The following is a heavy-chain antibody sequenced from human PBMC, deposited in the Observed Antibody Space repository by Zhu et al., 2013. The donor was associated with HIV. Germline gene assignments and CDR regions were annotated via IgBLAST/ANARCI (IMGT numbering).Heavy chain of an antibody. CDR2: IIPIFGTA. J-gene: IGHJ4*02. D-gene: IGHD2-2*01. V-gene: IGHV1-69*01. Sequence: QVQLVQSGAEVKKPGSSVKVSCKASGGTFSSYAISWVRQAPGQGLEWMGGIIPIFGTANYAQKFQGRVTITADESTSTAYMELSSLRSEDTAVYYCATLAGYCSSTSCYDFDYWAREPWSPSPQ. CDR1: GGTFSSYA. CDR3: ATLAGYCSSTSCYDFDY.